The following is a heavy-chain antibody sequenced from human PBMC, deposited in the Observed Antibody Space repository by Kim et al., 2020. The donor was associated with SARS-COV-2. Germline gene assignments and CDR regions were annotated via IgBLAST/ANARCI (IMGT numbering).Heavy chain of an antibody. CDR1: GGSFSGYY. V-gene: IGHV4-34*01. D-gene: IGHD3-22*01. J-gene: IGHJ4*02. CDR3: ARGQVTYYYDSSGYYPYYFDY. Sequence: SETLSLTCAVYGGSFSGYYWSWIRQPPGKGLEWIGEINHSGSTNYNPSLKSRVTISVDTSKNQFSLKLSSVTAADTAVYYCARGQVTYYYDSSGYYPYYFDYWGQGTLVTVSS. CDR2: INHSGST.